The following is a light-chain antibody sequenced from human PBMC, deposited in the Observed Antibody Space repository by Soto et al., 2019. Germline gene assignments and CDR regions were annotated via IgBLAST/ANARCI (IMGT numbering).Light chain of an antibody. CDR2: GAS. CDR1: QSVSSSY. CDR3: QQYGSSPTT. Sequence: EIVLTQSPGTLSLSPGERATLSCRASQSVSSSYLAWYQQKPGQAPRLLTYGASSRATGIPDRFSGSGSGTDCTLTISRLEPEDFAVYYCQQYGSSPTTFGQGTKVEI. V-gene: IGKV3-20*01. J-gene: IGKJ1*01.